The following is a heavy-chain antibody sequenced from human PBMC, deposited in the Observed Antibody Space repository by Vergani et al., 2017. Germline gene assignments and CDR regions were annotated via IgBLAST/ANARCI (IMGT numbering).Heavy chain of an antibody. V-gene: IGHV4-59*01. Sequence: QVRLQESGPGLVKPSETLSLTCSVSGGSMSGYYWRWIRQPPGKELEWIGYMYHSGSTNYNPSLETRVTISGDTSKNQFSLKLNSVTAADTAVYYCGRVADFYGLGSRLLYLWGQGILVTVSS. D-gene: IGHD3-10*01. J-gene: IGHJ5*02. CDR3: GRVADFYGLGSRLLYL. CDR1: GGSMSGYY. CDR2: MYHSGST.